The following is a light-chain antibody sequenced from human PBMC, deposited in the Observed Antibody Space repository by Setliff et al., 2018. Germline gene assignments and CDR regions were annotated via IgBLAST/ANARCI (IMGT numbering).Light chain of an antibody. J-gene: IGLJ1*01. CDR2: DVS. CDR1: SSGVGGYNY. V-gene: IGLV2-11*01. Sequence: QSALTQPRSVSGSPGQSVTISCTGTSSGVGGYNYVSWYQQHPGKAPKLMIYDVSKRPSGVPDRFSGSKSGNTASLTISGLQAEDEADYYCSSYTSSSTPYVFGTGTKVTVL. CDR3: SSYTSSSTPYV.